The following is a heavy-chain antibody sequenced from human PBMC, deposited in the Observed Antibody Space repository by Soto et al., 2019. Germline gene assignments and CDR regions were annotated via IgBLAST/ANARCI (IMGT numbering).Heavy chain of an antibody. CDR2: ISSSSDYK. Sequence: GGSLRLSCAASGFTFSSYMMNWVRQAPGKGLEWVSYISSSSDYKYYADSVKGRFTISRHNAKNSVYLQMNSLRAEDTAVYYCARDPSPYDFWSGYSVWGLDYWGQGTPVTVSS. CDR1: GFTFSSYM. D-gene: IGHD3-3*01. CDR3: ARDPSPYDFWSGYSVWGLDY. V-gene: IGHV3-21*01. J-gene: IGHJ4*02.